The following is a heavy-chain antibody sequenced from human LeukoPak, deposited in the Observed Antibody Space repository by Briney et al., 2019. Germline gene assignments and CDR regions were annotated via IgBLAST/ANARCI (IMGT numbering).Heavy chain of an antibody. J-gene: IGHJ5*02. V-gene: IGHV4-59*01. Sequence: SETLSLTCTGSGFTFSSYCWVWLRQPPGKGLEWIGYIYYSGSTNYNPSLKSRVTISVDTSKNQFSLRLSSVTAADTAVYYCERITRDRTNFVCYINWFDPWGQGTLVTVSS. CDR1: GFTFSSYC. CDR2: IYYSGST. D-gene: IGHD2-8*01. CDR3: ERITRDRTNFVCYINWFDP.